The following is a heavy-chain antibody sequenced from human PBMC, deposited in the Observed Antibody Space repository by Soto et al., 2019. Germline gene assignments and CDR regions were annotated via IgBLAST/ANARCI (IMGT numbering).Heavy chain of an antibody. V-gene: IGHV3-21*01. Sequence: SGGSLRLSCAASGFTFSAYSMSWVRQAPGKGLEWVSSITSRSDYIYYADSLKGRFTISRDNAKNSLYLQMHSLRAEDTAVYYCARQGIGARKYHYRNLDVWGQGTTVTAPS. J-gene: IGHJ6*02. CDR3: ARQGIGARKYHYRNLDV. D-gene: IGHD6-6*01. CDR2: ITSRSDYI. CDR1: GFTFSAYS.